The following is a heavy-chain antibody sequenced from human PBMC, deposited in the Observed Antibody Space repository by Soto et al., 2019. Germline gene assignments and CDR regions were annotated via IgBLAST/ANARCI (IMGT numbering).Heavy chain of an antibody. CDR2: ISYDGSNK. Sequence: QPGGSLRLSCAASGFTFSSYAMHWVRQAPGKGLEWVAVISYDGSNKYYADSVKGRFTISRDNSKNTLYLQMNSLRAEDTAVYYCARVSLHYYGSGSYLDVWGQGTTVTVSS. V-gene: IGHV3-30-3*01. CDR3: ARVSLHYYGSGSYLDV. D-gene: IGHD3-10*01. CDR1: GFTFSSYA. J-gene: IGHJ6*02.